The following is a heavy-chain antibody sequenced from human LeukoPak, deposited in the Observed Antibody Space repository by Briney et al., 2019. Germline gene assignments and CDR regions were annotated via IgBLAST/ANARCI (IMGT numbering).Heavy chain of an antibody. Sequence: GGSLRLSCAASGFTFSSYSMNWVRQAPGKGLEWVSYISSSSSTIYYADSVKGRFTISRDNAKNSLYLQMNSLRAEDTAVYYCAGDSLSTYYYGSGSYFLPDYWGQGTLVTVSS. J-gene: IGHJ4*02. CDR1: GFTFSSYS. CDR3: AGDSLSTYYYGSGSYFLPDY. D-gene: IGHD3-10*01. CDR2: ISSSSSTI. V-gene: IGHV3-48*01.